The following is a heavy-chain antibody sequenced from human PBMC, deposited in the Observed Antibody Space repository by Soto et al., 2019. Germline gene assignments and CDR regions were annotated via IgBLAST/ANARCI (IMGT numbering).Heavy chain of an antibody. CDR2: ISGSGGSI. Sequence: SLRLSCAASGFTFSSYAMSCVRQAPGKGLEWVSAISGSGGSIYYADSVKGRFTISRDNSKNMLFLQMNSLRAEDTAVYYCSKTTTARIAVAPRGLFDYWGQGTLVTVSS. CDR1: GFTFSSYA. J-gene: IGHJ4*02. D-gene: IGHD6-19*01. CDR3: SKTTTARIAVAPRGLFDY. V-gene: IGHV3-23*01.